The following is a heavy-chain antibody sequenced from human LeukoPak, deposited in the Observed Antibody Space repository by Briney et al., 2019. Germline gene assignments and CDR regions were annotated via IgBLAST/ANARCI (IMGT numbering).Heavy chain of an antibody. V-gene: IGHV4-59*12. CDR1: GGSLSTYY. Sequence: SETLSLTCTLSGGSLSTYYWSWIRQPPGKGLEWIGYIYYSGNSNYNPSLKSRVTMSLDTSKNQFSLKLSSVTAADTAVYYCVRRVAVRGFYGFDIWGQGAMVTVSS. J-gene: IGHJ3*02. D-gene: IGHD6-6*01. CDR2: IYYSGNS. CDR3: VRRVAVRGFYGFDI.